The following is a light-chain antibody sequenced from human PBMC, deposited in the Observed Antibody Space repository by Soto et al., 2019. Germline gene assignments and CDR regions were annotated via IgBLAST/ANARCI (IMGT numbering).Light chain of an antibody. CDR2: DVS. CDR1: SSDVGGYKH. CDR3: SSYTSRSSDV. V-gene: IGLV2-14*01. J-gene: IGLJ1*01. Sequence: QSALTQPASVSGSPGQSITISCTGTSSDVGGYKHVSWYQQHPGKAPKLLIFDVSNRPSEVSHRFSGSKSGNTASLTISGLQAEDEADYYCSSYTSRSSDVFGTGTKLTVL.